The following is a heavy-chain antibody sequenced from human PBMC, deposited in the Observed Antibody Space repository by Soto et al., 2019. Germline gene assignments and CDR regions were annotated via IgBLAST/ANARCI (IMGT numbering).Heavy chain of an antibody. CDR3: AREDEAAACTPYFDY. CDR2: ISAYNGNT. CDR1: GYTFTSYG. J-gene: IGHJ4*02. V-gene: IGHV1-18*01. Sequence: QVQLVQSGAEVKKPGASVKVSCKASGYTFTSYGISWERQAPGQGLEWMGWISAYNGNTNYAQKLQGRVTMTTDTSTSTAYMEPRSLRSDDTAVYYCAREDEAAACTPYFDYWGQGTLVTVSS. D-gene: IGHD6-13*01.